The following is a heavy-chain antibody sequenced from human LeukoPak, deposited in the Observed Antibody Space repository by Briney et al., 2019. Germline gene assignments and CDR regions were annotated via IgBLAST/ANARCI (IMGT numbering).Heavy chain of an antibody. CDR1: GGTFSSYA. CDR2: IIPIFGTA. Sequence: SVKVSCKASGGTFSSYAISWVRQAPGQGLEWMGGIIPIFGTANYAQKFQGRVTITADESTSTAYMELSSLRSEDTAVYCCARARIAVAGFDYWGQGTLVTVSS. J-gene: IGHJ4*02. D-gene: IGHD6-19*01. V-gene: IGHV1-69*13. CDR3: ARARIAVAGFDY.